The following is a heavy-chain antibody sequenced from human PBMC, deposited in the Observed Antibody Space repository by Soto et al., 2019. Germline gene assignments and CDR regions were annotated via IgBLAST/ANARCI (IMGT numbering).Heavy chain of an antibody. Sequence: PGGSLRLSCAASGFTFSSYGMHWVRQAPGKGLEWVAVISYDGSNKYYADSVKGRFTIPRDNSKNTLYLQMNSLRVDDTAVYYCARSIRLGSGRYYFDYWGQGTLVTVSS. CDR1: GFTFSSYG. CDR3: ARSIRLGSGRYYFDY. CDR2: ISYDGSNK. D-gene: IGHD2-15*01. V-gene: IGHV3-30*03. J-gene: IGHJ4*02.